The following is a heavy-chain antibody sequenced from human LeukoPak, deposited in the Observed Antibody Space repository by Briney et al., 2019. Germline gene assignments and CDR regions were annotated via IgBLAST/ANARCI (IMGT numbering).Heavy chain of an antibody. D-gene: IGHD3-3*01. V-gene: IGHV4-59*08. CDR1: GGSISSYY. J-gene: IGHJ4*02. Sequence: PSETLSLTCSVSGGSISSYYWSWIRQPPGRGLEWIGYVYYTGSTNYNPSLKSRVTISVDTSKNQFSLKLSSVTAADTAVHYCARHPSFGMVIESWGQGTLATVSS. CDR3: ARHPSFGMVIES. CDR2: VYYTGST.